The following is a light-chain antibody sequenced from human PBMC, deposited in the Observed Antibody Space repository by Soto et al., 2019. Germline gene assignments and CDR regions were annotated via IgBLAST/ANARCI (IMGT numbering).Light chain of an antibody. V-gene: IGKV1-5*03. CDR3: QQYDRASWT. CDR2: RPS. Sequence: DIQMTQSPSTLSASVGDRVIITCRASQSISSWLAWYQQKPGKAPNLLIYRPSTLKSGIPSRFSGSGSGTEFTLTFSSLQPDDFATYYCQQYDRASWTFGPGTKVEIK. J-gene: IGKJ1*01. CDR1: QSISSW.